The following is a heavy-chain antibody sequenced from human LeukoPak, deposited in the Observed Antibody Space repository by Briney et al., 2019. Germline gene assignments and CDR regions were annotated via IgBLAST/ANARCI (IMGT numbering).Heavy chain of an antibody. D-gene: IGHD3-3*01. J-gene: IGHJ5*02. CDR1: GGSISSGDYY. Sequence: SETLSLTCTVSGGSISSGDYYWSWIRQPPGKGLEWIGYIYYSGSTYYNPSLKSRVTISVDTSKNQFSLELSSVTAADTAVYYCARAGGYYDFWSGYFRGNWFDPWGQGTLVTVSS. CDR2: IYYSGST. V-gene: IGHV4-30-4*01. CDR3: ARAGGYYDFWSGYFRGNWFDP.